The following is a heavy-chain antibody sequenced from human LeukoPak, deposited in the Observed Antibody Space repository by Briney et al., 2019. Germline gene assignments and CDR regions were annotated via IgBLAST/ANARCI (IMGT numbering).Heavy chain of an antibody. CDR2: IHDSGST. Sequence: MASETLSLTCTVAGGSISSYYWSWIRQPPGKGLEWIGNIHDSGSTNYNPSLKSRATISVDTSKKQFSLKLRSVIAADTAVYYCARATYSSSSYWFDPWGQGTLVTVSP. CDR1: GGSISSYY. V-gene: IGHV4-59*01. D-gene: IGHD6-6*01. CDR3: ARATYSSSSYWFDP. J-gene: IGHJ5*02.